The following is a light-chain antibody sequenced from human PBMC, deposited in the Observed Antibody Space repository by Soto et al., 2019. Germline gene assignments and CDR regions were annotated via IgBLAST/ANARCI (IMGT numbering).Light chain of an antibody. CDR3: TSYAGTDSFFYV. CDR1: SSDVGAYNY. Sequence: QSALTQPPSASGSPGQSVTISCTGTSSDVGAYNYVSWYQQLPGKAPKLLIYEVSKRPSGVPDRFSGSKSGNTASLTVSGLQAEDEADYYCTSYAGTDSFFYVFGTGTKLTVL. J-gene: IGLJ1*01. CDR2: EVS. V-gene: IGLV2-8*01.